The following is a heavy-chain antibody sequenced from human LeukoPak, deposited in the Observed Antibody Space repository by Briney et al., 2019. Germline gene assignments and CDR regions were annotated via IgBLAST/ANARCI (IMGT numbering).Heavy chain of an antibody. CDR3: AKYSENYGSGSYLYYFDY. J-gene: IGHJ4*02. V-gene: IGHV3-23*01. CDR1: GFTFSSYA. D-gene: IGHD3-10*01. CDR2: ISGSGGST. Sequence: GGSLRLSCEASGFTFSSYAMSWVRQAPGKGLEWASAISGSGGSTYYADSVKGRFTISRDNSKNTLYLQMNSLRAEDTAVYYCAKYSENYGSGSYLYYFDYWGQGTLVTVSS.